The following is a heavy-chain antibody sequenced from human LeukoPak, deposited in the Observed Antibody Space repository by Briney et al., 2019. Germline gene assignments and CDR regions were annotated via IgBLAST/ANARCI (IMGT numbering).Heavy chain of an antibody. V-gene: IGHV3-30*18. D-gene: IGHD6-13*01. Sequence: GGSLRLSCAASGFTFSSYGMHWVRQAPGKGLEWVAVISYDGSNKYYADSVKGRFTISRDNSKNTLYLQMNSLRAEDTAVYYCVKSSSWYFDYWGQGTLVTVSS. CDR2: ISYDGSNK. J-gene: IGHJ4*02. CDR3: VKSSSWYFDY. CDR1: GFTFSSYG.